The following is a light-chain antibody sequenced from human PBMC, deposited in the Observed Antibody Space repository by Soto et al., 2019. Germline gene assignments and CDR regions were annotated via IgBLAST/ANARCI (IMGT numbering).Light chain of an antibody. CDR2: GAS. CDR1: QRVSSTF. V-gene: IGKV3-20*01. Sequence: EVVLTQSPATLSLSPGERATLSCRANQRVSSTFLAWYQQKPGQAPRLLIYGASSRASGIPDRFSGSGSWTDFSLTIVRLEPEDFAVYYCQQYGGSLTFGGGTKVEIK. CDR3: QQYGGSLT. J-gene: IGKJ4*01.